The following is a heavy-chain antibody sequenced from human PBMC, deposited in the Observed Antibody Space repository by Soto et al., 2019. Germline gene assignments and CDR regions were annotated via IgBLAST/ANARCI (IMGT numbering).Heavy chain of an antibody. D-gene: IGHD3-10*01. CDR3: ARDSGLGVANYGFGL. Sequence: QVQVVESGGGVVQPGRSLRLSCAASGFTFSSDGMHWVRQAPGEGLEWVGGVWYDGSKIYYGDSVKGRLTISRDNSRNTLYLEMNSPMADDTGVYYCARDSGLGVANYGFGLWGQGTTVTVSS. CDR1: GFTFSSDG. V-gene: IGHV3-33*01. CDR2: VWYDGSKI. J-gene: IGHJ3*01.